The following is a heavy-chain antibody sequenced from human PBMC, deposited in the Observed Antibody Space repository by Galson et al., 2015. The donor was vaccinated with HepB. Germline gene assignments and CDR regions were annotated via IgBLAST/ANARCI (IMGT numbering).Heavy chain of an antibody. D-gene: IGHD2-15*01. CDR1: GYSFTSYW. Sequence: QSGAEVTKPGESQKISCKGSGYSFTSYWIGWVRQMPGKGLEWMGIIYPRDSDTRYSPSFQGQVTISADRSISTAYLQWRSLKASDTAMYYCGLCGRSGSLYFFDYWGQGTLVTVSS. CDR3: GLCGRSGSLYFFDY. J-gene: IGHJ4*02. CDR2: IYPRDSDT. V-gene: IGHV5-51*01.